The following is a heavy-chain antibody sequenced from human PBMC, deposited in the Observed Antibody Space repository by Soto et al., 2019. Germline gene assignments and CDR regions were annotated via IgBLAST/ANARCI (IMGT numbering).Heavy chain of an antibody. V-gene: IGHV4-31*03. D-gene: IGHD3-10*01. CDR3: AGQPTAGSYYDLGSYYYYYAMDV. CDR1: SPSIESDRVY. CDR2: MYNSVST. Sequence: LSLTGSVASPSIESDRVYWNWIGKDTGRRLEWIGYMYNSVSTYYNPSLKSRVTISVDKSKNQFSLKLSSVTAADTAVYYCAGQPTAGSYYDLGSYYYYYAMDVWGQGTT. J-gene: IGHJ6*02.